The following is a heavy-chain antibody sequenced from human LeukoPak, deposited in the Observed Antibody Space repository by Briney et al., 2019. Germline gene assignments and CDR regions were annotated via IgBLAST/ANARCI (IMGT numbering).Heavy chain of an antibody. CDR1: GGSISSGDYY. V-gene: IGHV4-30-4*01. CDR3: ARGVSGSYFSPD. J-gene: IGHJ4*02. CDR2: IYYSGST. Sequence: SQTLSLTCTVSGGSISSGDYYWSWIRQPPGKGLGWIGYIYYSGSTYYNPSLKSRVTISVDTSKNQFSLKLSSVTAADTAVYYCARGVSGSYFSPDWGQGTLVTVSS. D-gene: IGHD1-26*01.